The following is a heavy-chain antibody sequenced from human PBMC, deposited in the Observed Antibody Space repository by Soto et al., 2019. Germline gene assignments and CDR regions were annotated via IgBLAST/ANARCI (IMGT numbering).Heavy chain of an antibody. J-gene: IGHJ4*02. CDR1: GGSISSSSYY. V-gene: IGHV4-39*01. CDR2: IYYSGST. CDR3: ARLASGLYYFDY. Sequence: QLQLQESGPGLVKPSETLSLTCTVSGGSISSSSYYWGWIRQPPGKGLEWIGSIYYSGSTYYNPSLKSRVTISVDTSKNQFSLKLSSVTAADTAVYYCARLASGLYYFDYWGQGTLVTVSS. D-gene: IGHD3-3*01.